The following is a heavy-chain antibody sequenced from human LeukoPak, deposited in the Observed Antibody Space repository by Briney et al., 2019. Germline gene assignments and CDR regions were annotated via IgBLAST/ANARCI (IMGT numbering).Heavy chain of an antibody. V-gene: IGHV3-9*03. Sequence: GGSLRLSCAASGFTFDDYAMHWVRHAPGKGLEWVSGISWNSGTIGYADSVKGRFTISRDNAKNSLYLQMNSLRVEDMALYFCARGTAVAGYFDYWGQGALVTVSS. CDR1: GFTFDDYA. D-gene: IGHD6-19*01. CDR2: ISWNSGTI. CDR3: ARGTAVAGYFDY. J-gene: IGHJ4*02.